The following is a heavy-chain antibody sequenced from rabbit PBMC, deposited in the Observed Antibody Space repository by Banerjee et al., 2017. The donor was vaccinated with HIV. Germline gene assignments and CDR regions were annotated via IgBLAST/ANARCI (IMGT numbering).Heavy chain of an antibody. Sequence: QSLEESGGDLVKPGASLTLTCKASGIDFSRSFWISWVRQTPGKGLEWIGCIYPTYGATDYANWVNGRFTISLDNAQNTVFLQMTSLTAADTATYFCARDKAFGYAAYDYEWYFNLWAQAPWS. CDR2: IYPTYGAT. D-gene: IGHD6-1*01. V-gene: IGHV1S40*01. CDR3: ARDKAFGYAAYDYEWYFNL. CDR1: GIDFSRSFW. J-gene: IGHJ4*01.